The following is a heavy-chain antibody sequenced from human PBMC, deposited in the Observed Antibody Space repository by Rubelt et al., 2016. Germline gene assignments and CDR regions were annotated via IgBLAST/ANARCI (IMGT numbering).Heavy chain of an antibody. Sequence: YYWGWIRQPPGKGLEWIGSIYYSGSTYYNPSLKSRVTISVDTSKNQFSLKLSSVTAADTAVYYCAREGQGFLEWLPFDYWGQGTLVTVSS. CDR3: AREGQGFLEWLPFDY. J-gene: IGHJ4*02. CDR1: YY. D-gene: IGHD3-3*01. V-gene: IGHV4-39*07. CDR2: IYYSGST.